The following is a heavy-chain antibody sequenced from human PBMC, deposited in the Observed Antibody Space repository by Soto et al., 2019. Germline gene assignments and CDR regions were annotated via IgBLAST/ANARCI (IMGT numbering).Heavy chain of an antibody. D-gene: IGHD6-19*01. CDR1: GGSISSYY. J-gene: IGHJ4*02. CDR3: ARGVAVKFDY. V-gene: IGHV4-59*08. CDR2: IYYSGST. Sequence: QVQLQESGPGLVKPSETLSLTCTVSGGSISSYYWSWIRQPPGKGLEWIGYIYYSGSTNYNPSLKSRLPIPVDTSKSQFSLKLSSVTAADTAVYYCARGVAVKFDYWGQGTLVTVSS.